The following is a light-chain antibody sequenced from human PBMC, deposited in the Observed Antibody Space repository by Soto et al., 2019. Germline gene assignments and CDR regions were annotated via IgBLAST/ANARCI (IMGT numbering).Light chain of an antibody. J-gene: IGKJ1*01. CDR1: QSISSY. CDR2: TAS. CDR3: QQSYSTPQT. V-gene: IGKV1-39*01. Sequence: DIQMTQSPSSLSASVGDRVSITCRAGQSISSYLNWYQQKPGKAPKLLIYTASSLQSGVPSRFSGSGSGIDFTLTISSLQPEDFATYHCQQSYSTPQTFGQGTKVEIK.